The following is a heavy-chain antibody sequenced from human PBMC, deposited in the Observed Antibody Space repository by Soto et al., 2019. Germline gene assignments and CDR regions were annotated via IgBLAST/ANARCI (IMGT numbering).Heavy chain of an antibody. CDR1: GGSISSGGYY. J-gene: IGHJ4*02. V-gene: IGHV4-31*03. Sequence: PSETLSLTCTVSGGSISSGGYYWSWIRQHPGKGLEWIGYIYYSGSTYYNPSLKSRVTISVDTSKNQFSLKLSSVTAADTAVYYCARVFYYGSGSYYFDYWGQGTLVTVS. CDR3: ARVFYYGSGSYYFDY. CDR2: IYYSGST. D-gene: IGHD3-10*01.